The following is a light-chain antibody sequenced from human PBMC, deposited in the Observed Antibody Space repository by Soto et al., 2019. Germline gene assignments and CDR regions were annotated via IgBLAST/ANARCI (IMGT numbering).Light chain of an antibody. CDR3: SSYTSISTLV. V-gene: IGLV2-14*01. CDR1: SRDVGGYNY. CDR2: EVS. J-gene: IGLJ2*01. Sequence: QSVLTQPASVSGSPGQSITVSCTGTSRDVGGYNYVSWYQQHPGKAPKLMIYEVSNRPSGVSDRFSGSKSDNTASLTISGLRAEDEADYYCSSYTSISTLVFGGGTKVTVL.